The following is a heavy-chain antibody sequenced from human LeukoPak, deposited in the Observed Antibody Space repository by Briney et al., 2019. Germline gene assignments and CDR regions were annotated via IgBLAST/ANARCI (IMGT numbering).Heavy chain of an antibody. CDR1: GYSISSGYY. Sequence: SETLSLTCTVSGYSISSGYYWGWIRQPPGKGLEWIGSIYYSGSTYYNPSLKSRVTISVDTSKNQFSLKLSSVTAADTAVYYCARLLERYDFWSGYSATDAFDIWGQGTMVTVSS. CDR2: IYYSGST. V-gene: IGHV4-38-2*02. CDR3: ARLLERYDFWSGYSATDAFDI. D-gene: IGHD3-3*01. J-gene: IGHJ3*02.